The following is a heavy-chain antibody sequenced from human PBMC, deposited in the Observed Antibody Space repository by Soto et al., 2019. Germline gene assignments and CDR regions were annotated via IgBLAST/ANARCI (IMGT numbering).Heavy chain of an antibody. CDR2: IFNSGDGT. D-gene: IGHD1-1*01. CDR1: GFTFRYQG. Sequence: GGSLRLSCAASGFTFRYQGMSWVRQASGKGLEWVSGIFNSGDGTYYADSVKGWFTISRDNSKNMLYLQMDSLRAEDTAVYYCAKDQRALEGTSVHWDQGILVTVSS. J-gene: IGHJ4*02. V-gene: IGHV3-23*01. CDR3: AKDQRALEGTSVH.